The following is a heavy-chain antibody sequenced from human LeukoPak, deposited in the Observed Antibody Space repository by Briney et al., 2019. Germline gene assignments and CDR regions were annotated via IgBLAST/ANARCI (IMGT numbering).Heavy chain of an antibody. CDR1: GFTFSSYA. CDR2: INSDGSST. CDR3: AREAYCGGDCYNNWFDP. J-gene: IGHJ5*02. V-gene: IGHV3-74*01. D-gene: IGHD2-21*02. Sequence: GGSLRLSCAASGFTFSSYAMSWVRQAPGKGLVWVSRINSDGSSTSYADSVKGRFTISRDNAKNTLYLQMNSLRAEDTAVYYCAREAYCGGDCYNNWFDPWGQGTLVTVSS.